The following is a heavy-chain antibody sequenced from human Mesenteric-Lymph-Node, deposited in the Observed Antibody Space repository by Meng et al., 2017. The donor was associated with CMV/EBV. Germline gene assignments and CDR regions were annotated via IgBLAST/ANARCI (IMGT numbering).Heavy chain of an antibody. CDR1: VGSISCGGYY. CDR3: ARDRVLGSGFDP. Sequence: VSVGSISCGGYYWSWIRQHPGKGLEWIGYIYYSGSTYYNPSLKSRVTISVDTSKNQFSLKLSSVTAADTAVYYCARDRVLGSGFDPWGQGTLVTVSS. CDR2: IYYSGST. V-gene: IGHV4-31*02. D-gene: IGHD3-3*02. J-gene: IGHJ5*02.